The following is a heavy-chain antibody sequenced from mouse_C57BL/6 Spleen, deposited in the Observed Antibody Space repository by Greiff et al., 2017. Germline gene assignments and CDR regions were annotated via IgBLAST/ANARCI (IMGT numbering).Heavy chain of an antibody. CDR1: GYTFTSYW. V-gene: IGHV1-61*01. CDR2: IYPSDSET. CDR3: ARYETMVTPLAY. D-gene: IGHD2-2*01. Sequence: QVQLQQPGAELVRPGSSVKLSCKASGYTFTSYWMDWVKQRPGQGLEWIGNIYPSDSETHYNQKFKDKATLTVDKSSSTAYMQLSSLTSEDTAIYYCARYETMVTPLAYWGQGTLVTVSA. J-gene: IGHJ3*01.